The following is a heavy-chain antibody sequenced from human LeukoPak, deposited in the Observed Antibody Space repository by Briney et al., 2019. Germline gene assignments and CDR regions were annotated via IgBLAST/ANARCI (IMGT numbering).Heavy chain of an antibody. J-gene: IGHJ4*02. CDR2: IGGSGGST. Sequence: GGSLRLSCAAPGFTFSSYAMRWVRQAPGKGLEWVSVIGGSGGSTYYADSVKGRFTISRDNSKNTLYLQMSSLRAEDTAVYYCAKKKRELRGFDYWGQGTLVTVSS. D-gene: IGHD1-7*01. V-gene: IGHV3-23*01. CDR1: GFTFSSYA. CDR3: AKKKRELRGFDY.